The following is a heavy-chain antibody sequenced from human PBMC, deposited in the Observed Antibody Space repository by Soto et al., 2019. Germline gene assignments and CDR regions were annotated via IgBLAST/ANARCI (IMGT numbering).Heavy chain of an antibody. D-gene: IGHD3-10*01. J-gene: IGHJ5*02. CDR1: DYY. Sequence: DYYWSWIRQPPGKGLEWIGYIYYSGSTYYNPSLKSRVTISVDTSKNQFSLKLSSVTAADTAVYYCARADGSGRPNWFDPWGQGTLVTVSS. CDR2: IYYSGST. CDR3: ARADGSGRPNWFDP. V-gene: IGHV4-30-4*01.